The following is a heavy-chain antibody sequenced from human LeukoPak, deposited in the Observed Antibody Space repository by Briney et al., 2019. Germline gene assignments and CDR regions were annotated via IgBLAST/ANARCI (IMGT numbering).Heavy chain of an antibody. CDR1: GGSISSSSYY. D-gene: IGHD3-22*01. CDR3: ARAHYYDSSGYYSYFDY. J-gene: IGHJ4*02. CDR2: IYYSGST. V-gene: IGHV4-39*07. Sequence: SETLSLTCTVSGGSISSSSYYWGWIRQPPGKGLEWIGSIYYSGSTYYNPSLKSRVTISVDTSKNQFSLKLSSVTAADTAVYYCARAHYYDSSGYYSYFDYWGQGTLVTVSS.